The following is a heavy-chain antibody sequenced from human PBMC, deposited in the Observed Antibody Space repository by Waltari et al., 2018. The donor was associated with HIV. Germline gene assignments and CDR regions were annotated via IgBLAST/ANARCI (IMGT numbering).Heavy chain of an antibody. V-gene: IGHV3-33*01. CDR2: IWWDGNDK. Sequence: QVKLVESGGGVVQPGKSLRLSCGVSGFKISNYGMHWVRQSPGKGLEWVAQIWWDGNDKFYGDSVKGRLTISRDISNSTVYLQSDRLRVEDSGLYFCARGQYGGSPFDHWGRGALVVVSS. CDR1: GFKISNYG. CDR3: ARGQYGGSPFDH. J-gene: IGHJ4*02. D-gene: IGHD2-15*01.